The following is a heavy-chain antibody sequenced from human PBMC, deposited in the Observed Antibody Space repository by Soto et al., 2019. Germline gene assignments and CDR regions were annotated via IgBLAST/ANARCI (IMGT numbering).Heavy chain of an antibody. V-gene: IGHV3-30-3*01. CDR3: AKEAGVVVAATMVYYYYGMDV. D-gene: IGHD2-15*01. Sequence: PGGSLRLSCAASGFTFSSYAMHWVRQAPGKGLEWVAVISYDGSNKYYADSVKGRFTISRDNSKNTLYLQMNSLRAEDTAVYYCAKEAGVVVAATMVYYYYGMDVWGQGTTVTVSS. CDR2: ISYDGSNK. CDR1: GFTFSSYA. J-gene: IGHJ6*02.